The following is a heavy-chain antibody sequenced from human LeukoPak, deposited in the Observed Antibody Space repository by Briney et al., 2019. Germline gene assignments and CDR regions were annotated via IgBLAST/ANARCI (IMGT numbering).Heavy chain of an antibody. J-gene: IGHJ6*02. CDR1: GGSISSSSYY. V-gene: IGHV4-39*02. D-gene: IGHD6-19*01. CDR3: ARESGIAVAGQYGMDV. Sequence: SETLSLACTVSGGSISSSSYYWGWIRQPPGKGLEWIGSIYYSGSTYYNPSLKSRVTISVDTSKNQFSLKLSSVTAADTAVYYCARESGIAVAGQYGMDVWGQGTTVTVSS. CDR2: IYYSGST.